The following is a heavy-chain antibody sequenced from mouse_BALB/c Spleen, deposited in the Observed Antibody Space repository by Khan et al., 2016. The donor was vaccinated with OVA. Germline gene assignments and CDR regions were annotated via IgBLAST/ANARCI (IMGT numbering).Heavy chain of an antibody. CDR3: ARGGYSVFAY. CDR1: GYTFTDYV. V-gene: IGHV1-77*01. J-gene: IGHJ3*01. Sequence: QVQLKQSGPELVKPGASLKVSCKASGYTFTDYVIGWVKQRTGQGLEWIGDIFPGSGTPYYNEKFKDKATLTADKSSNTAYMQLSSLTSEDSAVDFCARGGYSVFAYWGQGTLVTVSA. CDR2: IFPGSGTP. D-gene: IGHD2-14*01.